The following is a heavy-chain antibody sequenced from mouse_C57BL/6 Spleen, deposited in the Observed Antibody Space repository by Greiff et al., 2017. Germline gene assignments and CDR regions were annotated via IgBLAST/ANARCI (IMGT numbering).Heavy chain of an antibody. V-gene: IGHV1-72*01. Sequence: QVHVKQPGAELVKPGASVKLSCKASGYTFTSYWMHWVKQRPGRGLEWIGRIDPNSGGTKYNEKFKSKATLTVDKPSSTAYMQLSSLTSEDSAVYYCARSITTAVARYAMDYWGQGTSVTVSS. CDR3: ARSITTAVARYAMDY. J-gene: IGHJ4*01. CDR1: GYTFTSYW. CDR2: IDPNSGGT. D-gene: IGHD1-1*01.